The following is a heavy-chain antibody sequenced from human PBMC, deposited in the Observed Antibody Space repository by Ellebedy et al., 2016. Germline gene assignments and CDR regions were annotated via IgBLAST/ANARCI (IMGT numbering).Heavy chain of an antibody. V-gene: IGHV3-53*01. CDR1: GFSVTSND. Sequence: GGSLRLXXAASGFSVTSNDMSWVRQAPGRGLELVSLIYTTGASYYADSVKGRFTISRDNSKKTLYLQMSGLGVEDTAVYYCVTRHNGAFDLWGQGTMVTVSS. CDR2: IYTTGAS. CDR3: VTRHNGAFDL. D-gene: IGHD2-8*01. J-gene: IGHJ3*01.